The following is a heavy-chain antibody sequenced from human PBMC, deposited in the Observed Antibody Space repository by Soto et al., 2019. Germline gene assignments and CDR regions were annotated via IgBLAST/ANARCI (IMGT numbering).Heavy chain of an antibody. CDR1: GFTFSTYT. V-gene: IGHV3-23*01. CDR2: IIGGGTT. J-gene: IGHJ4*02. D-gene: IGHD1-1*01. Sequence: EVQLLESGGGLGQPGGSLRLSCAASGFTFSTYTMNWVRQGPGQGLEWVSAIIGGGTTYYADSVKGLFTISRDDSKNTLYLQMTSLRAKDTAIYYCAKERQPDGRWTIAAWGQGAQIAVSS. CDR3: AKERQPDGRWTIAA.